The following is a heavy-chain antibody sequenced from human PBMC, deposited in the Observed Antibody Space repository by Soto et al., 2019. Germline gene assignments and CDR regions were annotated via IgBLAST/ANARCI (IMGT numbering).Heavy chain of an antibody. CDR1: GFSLSTSGVG. Sequence: SGPTLVQPTQTLTLTCTFSGFSLSTSGVGVGWIRQPPGKALEWLALIYWDDDKRYSPSLKSRLTITKDTSKNQVVLTMTNMDPVDTATYYCARTYGSGSYWGYYYYYMDVWGKGTTVTVSS. D-gene: IGHD3-10*01. CDR2: IYWDDDK. CDR3: ARTYGSGSYWGYYYYYMDV. V-gene: IGHV2-5*02. J-gene: IGHJ6*03.